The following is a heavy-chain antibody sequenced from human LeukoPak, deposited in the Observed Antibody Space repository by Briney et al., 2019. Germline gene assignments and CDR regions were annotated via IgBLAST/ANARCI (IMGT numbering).Heavy chain of an antibody. D-gene: IGHD4-11*01. CDR3: ARESPRLHPFDY. V-gene: IGHV1-69*13. CDR1: GGTFSSYA. CDR2: IIPIFGTA. J-gene: IGHJ4*02. Sequence: SVKVSCKASGGTFSSYAISWVRQAPGQGLEWMGGIIPIFGTANYAQKFQGRVTITADESTSTAYMELSSLRSEDTAVYYCARESPRLHPFDYWGQGTLVTVSS.